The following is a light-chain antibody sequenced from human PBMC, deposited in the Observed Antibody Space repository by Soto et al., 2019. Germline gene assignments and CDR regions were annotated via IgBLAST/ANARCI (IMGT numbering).Light chain of an antibody. CDR2: GNS. Sequence: QSVLTQPPSVSGAPGQRVTISCTGSSSNIGAGYDVHWYQQLPGTAPKLLIYGNSNRPSGVPDRFPGSKSGTSASLAITGLQAEDEADDYCQSYDSSLSGNVVFGGGTQLTVL. V-gene: IGLV1-40*01. J-gene: IGLJ2*01. CDR3: QSYDSSLSGNVV. CDR1: SSNIGAGYD.